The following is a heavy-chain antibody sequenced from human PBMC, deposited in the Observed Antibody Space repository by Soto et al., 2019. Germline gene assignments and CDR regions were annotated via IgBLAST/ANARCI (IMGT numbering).Heavy chain of an antibody. D-gene: IGHD6-19*01. CDR2: ISGSSTTK. CDR1: GFSFSDYS. CDR3: ARDLIVGIAVAESLRVFDH. J-gene: IGHJ4*02. Sequence: EVQLVESGGGLVQPGGSLRLSCAASGFSFSDYSMNWVRQSPGRGLECISYISGSSTTKYYADSVTGRFTISRDNAKKSLFLQMNSLRAEDTAVYYCARDLIVGIAVAESLRVFDHWGQGTLVTVSS. V-gene: IGHV3-48*01.